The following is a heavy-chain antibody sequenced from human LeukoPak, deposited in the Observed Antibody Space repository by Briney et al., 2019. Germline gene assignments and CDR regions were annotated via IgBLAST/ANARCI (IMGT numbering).Heavy chain of an antibody. J-gene: IGHJ6*02. Sequence: ASVKVSCKASGYTFTSYDINWVRQATGQGLEWMGWISAYNGNTNYAQKLQGRVTMTTDTSTSTAYMELRSLRSDDTAVYYCAREETLTGYWPYYYYGMDVWGQGTTVTVSS. CDR3: AREETLTGYWPYYYYGMDV. CDR2: ISAYNGNT. CDR1: GYTFTSYD. V-gene: IGHV1-18*01. D-gene: IGHD3-9*01.